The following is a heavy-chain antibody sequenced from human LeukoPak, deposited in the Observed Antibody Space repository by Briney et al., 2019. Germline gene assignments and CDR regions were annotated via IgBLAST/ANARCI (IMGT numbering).Heavy chain of an antibody. Sequence: PGGSLRLSCAASGFTFSSYVMHWVRQAPGKGLEWVAFIRYDGSNKYYADSVKGRFTISRDNSKNTLYLQMNSLRAEDTAVYYCAKDRWGEVDYWGQGTLVTVSS. CDR3: AKDRWGEVDY. CDR1: GFTFSSYV. CDR2: IRYDGSNK. V-gene: IGHV3-30*02. J-gene: IGHJ4*02. D-gene: IGHD3-10*01.